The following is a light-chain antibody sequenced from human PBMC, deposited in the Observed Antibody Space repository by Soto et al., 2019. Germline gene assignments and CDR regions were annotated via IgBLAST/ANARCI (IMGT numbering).Light chain of an antibody. CDR1: HDISTF. CDR3: QQLYTLPFT. J-gene: IGKJ5*01. CDR2: EAS. Sequence: DIQLTQSPSLLSASIGDSVTITCRASHDISTFLAWYQQKPGQAPKLLIYEASTLQSGVPSRFSGSGSGTEFTLTISGLLPEDFAAYHCQQLYTLPFTCGQGTRL. V-gene: IGKV1-9*01.